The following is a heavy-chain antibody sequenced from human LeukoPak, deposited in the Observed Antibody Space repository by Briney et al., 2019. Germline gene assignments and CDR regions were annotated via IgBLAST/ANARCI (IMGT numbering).Heavy chain of an antibody. CDR1: GGSFSGYY. V-gene: IGHV4-34*01. CDR3: ARVYYDSSGYYRSGAFDI. CDR2: INHSGST. D-gene: IGHD3-22*01. Sequence: SETLSLTCAVYGGSFSGYYWSWIRQPPGKGLEWIGEINHSGSTNYNPSLKSRVTISVDASKNQFSLKLSSVSAADTAVYYCARVYYDSSGYYRSGAFDIWGQGTMVTVSS. J-gene: IGHJ3*02.